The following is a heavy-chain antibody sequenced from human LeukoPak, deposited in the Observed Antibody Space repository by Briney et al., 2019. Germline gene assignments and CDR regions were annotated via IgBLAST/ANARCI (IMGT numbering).Heavy chain of an antibody. D-gene: IGHD6-19*01. J-gene: IGHJ5*02. V-gene: IGHV4-30-4*01. CDR1: GGSIRSVDYY. CDR3: AQGYNSGWYAT. CDR2: IYYSGST. Sequence: SETLSLTCNVSGGSIRSVDYYWSWIRQPPGTGLEWIGYIYYSGSTYYDPSLKSRVTFSVDTSKNQFSLKLSSVTAADTAVYYCAQGYNSGWYATWGQGTLVTVSS.